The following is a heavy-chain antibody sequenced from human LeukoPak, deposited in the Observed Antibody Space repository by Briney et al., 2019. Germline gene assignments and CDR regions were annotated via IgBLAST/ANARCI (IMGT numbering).Heavy chain of an antibody. Sequence: GASVKVSCKASGGTFSSYAISWVRQAPGQGLEWMGRIIPILGIANYAQKFQGRVTITADKSTSTAYMELSSLRSEDTAVYYCARDVSSGYSFDYWGQGTLVTVSS. CDR1: GGTFSSYA. CDR3: ARDVSSGYSFDY. J-gene: IGHJ4*02. V-gene: IGHV1-69*04. CDR2: IIPILGIA. D-gene: IGHD3-22*01.